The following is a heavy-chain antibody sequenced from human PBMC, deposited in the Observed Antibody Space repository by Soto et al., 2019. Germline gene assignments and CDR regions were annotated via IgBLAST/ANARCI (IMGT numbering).Heavy chain of an antibody. V-gene: IGHV4-39*01. CDR3: ARQDYGDYVGAFDI. D-gene: IGHD4-17*01. J-gene: IGHJ3*02. Sequence: PSDTLPVTCPVSGGSISSGSYYWGWIRQPPGKGLEWIGSIYYSGSTYYNPSLKSRVTISVDTSKNQFSLKLSSVTAADTAVYYCARQDYGDYVGAFDIWGQGTMVS. CDR2: IYYSGST. CDR1: GGSISSGSYY.